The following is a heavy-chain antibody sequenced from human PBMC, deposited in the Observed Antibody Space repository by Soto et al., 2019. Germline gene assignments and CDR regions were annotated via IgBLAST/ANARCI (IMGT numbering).Heavy chain of an antibody. CDR2: ISGTGGST. D-gene: IGHD3-3*01. Sequence: GGSLRLSCAASGFIFSDYAMSWVRQAPGKGLEWVSGISGTGGSTYYADSVKGRFTISRDNAKNSLYLQMNSLRAEDTAVYYCARENRITIFGVVNAWFDPWGQGTLVTVSS. CDR3: ARENRITIFGVVNAWFDP. V-gene: IGHV3-23*01. J-gene: IGHJ5*02. CDR1: GFIFSDYA.